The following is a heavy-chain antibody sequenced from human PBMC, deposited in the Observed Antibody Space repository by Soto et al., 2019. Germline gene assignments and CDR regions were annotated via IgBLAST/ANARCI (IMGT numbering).Heavy chain of an antibody. V-gene: IGHV3-23*01. CDR3: AKVEGEYSSGVYVAHYFDY. CDR1: GFTFSSYA. CDR2: ISGSGGST. Sequence: EVQLLESGGGLVQPGGSLRLSCAASGFTFSSYAMSWVRQAPGKGLEWVSAISGSGGSTYYADSVKGRFTISRDNSKNTLYLQMNSLRAEDTAGYYCAKVEGEYSSGVYVAHYFDYCGKGTLVTVSS. J-gene: IGHJ4*02. D-gene: IGHD6-19*01.